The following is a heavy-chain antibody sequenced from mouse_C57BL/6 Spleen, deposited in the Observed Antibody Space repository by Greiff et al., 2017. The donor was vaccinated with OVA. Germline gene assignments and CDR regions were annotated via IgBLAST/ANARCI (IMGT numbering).Heavy chain of an antibody. CDR3: ARGLLGGY. CDR1: GYTFTSYW. Sequence: VQLQQPGAELVMPGASVKLSCKASGYTFTSYWMHWVKQRPGQGLEWIGEIDPSDSYTNYNQKFKGKSTLTVDKSSSTAYMQLSSLTSEDSAVYYCARGLLGGYWGQGTTLTVSS. J-gene: IGHJ2*01. D-gene: IGHD2-10*01. CDR2: IDPSDSYT. V-gene: IGHV1-69*01.